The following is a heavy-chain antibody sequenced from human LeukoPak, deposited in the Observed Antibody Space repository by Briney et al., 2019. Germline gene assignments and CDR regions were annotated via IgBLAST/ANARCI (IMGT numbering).Heavy chain of an antibody. D-gene: IGHD4/OR15-4a*01. J-gene: IGHJ4*02. V-gene: IGHV3-15*01. Sequence: PGGSLRLSCAASGFTFGNAWMSWVRQAPGKGLEWVGRIKSKTDGGTTDYAAPVKGRFTISRDDSKNTLYLQMNSLKTEDTAVYYCTTDPADYPFDYWGQGTLVTVSS. CDR2: IKSKTDGGTT. CDR3: TTDPADYPFDY. CDR1: GFTFGNAW.